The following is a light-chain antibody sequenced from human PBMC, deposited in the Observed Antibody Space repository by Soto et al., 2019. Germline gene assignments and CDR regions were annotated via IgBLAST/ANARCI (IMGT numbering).Light chain of an antibody. CDR2: DVS. CDR3: QHQGT. J-gene: IGKJ1*01. Sequence: IVLTQSPVTLSLSPGERATLSCRASQNISSYLIWYQQKPGQSPRLLMYDVSNRATGIPARFSGSGSGTDFTLTISRLEPEDFAVYYCQHQGTFGQGTKVDI. V-gene: IGKV3-11*01. CDR1: QNISSY.